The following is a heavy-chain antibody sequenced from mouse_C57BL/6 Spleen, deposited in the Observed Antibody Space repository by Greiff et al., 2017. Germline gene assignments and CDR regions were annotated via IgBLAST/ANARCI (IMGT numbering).Heavy chain of an antibody. J-gene: IGHJ4*01. CDR3: ARHEDPIYYDYDGGGYYAMDY. V-gene: IGHV1-62-2*01. Sequence: QVQLQQSGAELVKPGASVKLSCKASGYTFTEYTIHWVKQRPGQGLEWIGWFYPGSGSIKYNEKFKDKATLTADKSSSTVYMELSRLTSEDSAVYFCARHEDPIYYDYDGGGYYAMDYWGQGTSVTVSS. D-gene: IGHD2-4*01. CDR1: GYTFTEYT. CDR2: FYPGSGSI.